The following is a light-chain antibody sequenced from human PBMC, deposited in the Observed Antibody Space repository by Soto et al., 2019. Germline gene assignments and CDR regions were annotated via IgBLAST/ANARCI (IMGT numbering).Light chain of an antibody. CDR2: GVS. V-gene: IGKV3D-15*01. J-gene: IGKJ1*01. Sequence: EIVMTQSPATLSVSPGERATLSCRASQSVSSNLAWYQQKPGQAPRLLIHGVSSRATGIPDRFSGSGSGTDFTLSISRLEPEDFAVYYCQQYSSLWTFGQGTKVDIK. CDR1: QSVSSN. CDR3: QQYSSLWT.